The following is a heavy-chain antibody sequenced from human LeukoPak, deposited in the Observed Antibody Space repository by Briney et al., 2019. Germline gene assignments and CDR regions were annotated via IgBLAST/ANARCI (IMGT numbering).Heavy chain of an antibody. Sequence: PGGSLRLSCAASGFTFSTYAINWVRQAPGKGLEWVSVINNSGGNTFYADSVKGRFTISRDNSRNTLYLQMSSLRGEDTAVYYCVRSLTWNLVGFDYWGQGTLVTVSS. CDR2: INNSGGNT. J-gene: IGHJ4*02. CDR3: VRSLTWNLVGFDY. CDR1: GFTFSTYA. D-gene: IGHD1-1*01. V-gene: IGHV3-23*01.